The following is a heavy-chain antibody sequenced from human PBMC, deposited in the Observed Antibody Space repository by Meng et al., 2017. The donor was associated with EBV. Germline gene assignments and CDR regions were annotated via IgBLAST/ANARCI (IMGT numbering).Heavy chain of an antibody. CDR2: LIPMSGAP. CDR3: ASESGRGFTPDF. V-gene: IGHV1-69*01. D-gene: IGHD3-10*01. J-gene: IGHJ4*02. Sequence: QWQGDQSGAEVKRPGSSVKISCKTSGGPFRSDAVSWVRQGPGQGLEWLGGLIPMSGAPHYAQKFQDRVTITADEYTRTHYMELSSLRSDDTAMYYCASESGRGFTPDFWGQGTLVTVSS. CDR1: GGPFRSDA.